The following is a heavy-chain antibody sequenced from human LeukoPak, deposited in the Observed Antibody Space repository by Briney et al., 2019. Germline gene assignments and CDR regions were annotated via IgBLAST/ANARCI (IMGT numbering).Heavy chain of an antibody. Sequence: SETLSLTCTVSGYSISSGYYWGWIRQPPGKGLEWIGSIYHSGSTYYNPSLKSRVTTSVDTSKNQFSLNLNSVTAADTAVYYCARSRTGYGNNWFDPWGQGTLVTVSS. V-gene: IGHV4-38-2*02. J-gene: IGHJ5*02. D-gene: IGHD5-12*01. CDR1: GYSISSGYY. CDR3: ARSRTGYGNNWFDP. CDR2: IYHSGST.